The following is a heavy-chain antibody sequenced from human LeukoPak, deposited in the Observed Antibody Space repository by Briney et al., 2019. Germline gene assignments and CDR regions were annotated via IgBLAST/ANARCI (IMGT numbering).Heavy chain of an antibody. CDR2: INTNTGNP. Sequence: ASVKVSCKASGYTFRSYAMNWVRQAPGQGLEWMGWINTNTGNPTYAQGFIGRFVFSLDTSVSTAYLEISTLKAEDTAVYYCAKKDGVELESSGGRGAFDLWGQGTMVTVSS. V-gene: IGHV7-4-1*02. CDR1: GYTFRSYA. CDR3: AKKDGVELESSGGRGAFDL. D-gene: IGHD3-10*01. J-gene: IGHJ3*01.